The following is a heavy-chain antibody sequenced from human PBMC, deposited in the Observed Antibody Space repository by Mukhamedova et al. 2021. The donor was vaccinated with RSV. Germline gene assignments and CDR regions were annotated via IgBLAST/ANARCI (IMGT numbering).Heavy chain of an antibody. Sequence: SGSTYYNPSLKSRVTISVDTSKNQFSLKLSSVTAADTAVSYCSRSGWELPGDAFDIWGQGTMVTVSS. J-gene: IGHJ3*02. CDR3: SRSGWELPGDAFDI. V-gene: IGHV4-30-2*04. D-gene: IGHD1-26*01. CDR2: SGST.